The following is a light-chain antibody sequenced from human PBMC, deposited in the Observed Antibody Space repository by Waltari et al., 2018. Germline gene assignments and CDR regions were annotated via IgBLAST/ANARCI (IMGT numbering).Light chain of an antibody. CDR3: QQYTGWPYT. Sequence: DIVMTQSPATLSVAPGERVTLSCRASQSLTDNLAWYQQRPGQAPRLRISRTSSRATGVPARFSASGSGTEFTLTISSLQSEDLAVYYCQQYTGWPYTFGQGTKLEIK. J-gene: IGKJ2*01. CDR2: RTS. V-gene: IGKV3-15*01. CDR1: QSLTDN.